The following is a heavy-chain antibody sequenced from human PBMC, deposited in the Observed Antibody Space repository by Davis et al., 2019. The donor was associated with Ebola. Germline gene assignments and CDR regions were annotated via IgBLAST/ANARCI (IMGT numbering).Heavy chain of an antibody. D-gene: IGHD3-10*01. CDR1: GGSFNTYY. CDR2: INHSGSS. V-gene: IGHV4-34*01. CDR3: VRSVTMIRGVIPWFDP. Sequence: MPGGSLRLSCAVYGGSFNTYYWNWIRQPPGKGLEWIGEINHSGSSKYNPSLKSRVTMSVDTSKNQVSLRLSSVTAADTAVYYCVRSVTMIRGVIPWFDPWGQGTLVAVSS. J-gene: IGHJ5*01.